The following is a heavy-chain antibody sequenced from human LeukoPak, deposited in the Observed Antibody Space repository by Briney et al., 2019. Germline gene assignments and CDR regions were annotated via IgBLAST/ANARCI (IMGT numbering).Heavy chain of an antibody. V-gene: IGHV3-9*01. CDR1: GITFDDYA. CDR2: LSWNSGSI. J-gene: IGHJ6*02. Sequence: ALRLSCAASGITFDDYAMHWVRQASGKGLGWGSGLSWNSGSIGYADSVKGRFTISRDNAKNSLYLQMNSLRAEDTALYYCAKVAAAVYYYYGMDVWGQGTTVTVSS. CDR3: AKVAAAVYYYYGMDV. D-gene: IGHD6-13*01.